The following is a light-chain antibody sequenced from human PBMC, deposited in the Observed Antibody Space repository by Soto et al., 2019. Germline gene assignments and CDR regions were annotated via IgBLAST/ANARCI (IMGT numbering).Light chain of an antibody. CDR2: RNN. J-gene: IGLJ2*01. Sequence: QAVVTQPPSASGTPGQRVTISCSGSSSNIGSNYVYGYQQLPGTAPKLLIYRNNQRPSGVPDRFSGSKSGTSASLAISGLRSEDEADYYCAAWDDSLSGYVVFGGGTQLTVL. V-gene: IGLV1-47*01. CDR1: SSNIGSNY. CDR3: AAWDDSLSGYVV.